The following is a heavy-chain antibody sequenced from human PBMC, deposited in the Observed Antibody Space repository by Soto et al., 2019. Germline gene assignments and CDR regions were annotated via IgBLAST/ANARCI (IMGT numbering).Heavy chain of an antibody. J-gene: IGHJ4*01. CDR2: IYHSGNT. V-gene: IGHV4-4*02. D-gene: IGHD3-3*01. CDR1: GGSISNNNW. Sequence: QVQLQESGPGLVKPSGTLSLTCTVSGGSISNNNWWSWVRQTPEKGLEWIGQIYHSGNTNYNPSLKRRVSMSVDKSKNQFSLKMNSATAADTAVYYCARFLPGFVGENEAFEFWGHGTLVTGSS. CDR3: ARFLPGFVGENEAFEF.